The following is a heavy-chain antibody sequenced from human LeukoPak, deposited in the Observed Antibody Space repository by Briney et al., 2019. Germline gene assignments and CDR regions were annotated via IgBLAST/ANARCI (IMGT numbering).Heavy chain of an antibody. Sequence: GGSLRLSCAASGFTFSSYAMSWVRQAPGKGLEWVSAISGSGGSTYYADSVKGRFTISRDNSKNTLYLQMNSLRAEDTAVYYCAKDRYCSGGSCYSQRGFNWFDPWGQGTLVAVSS. CDR1: GFTFSSYA. V-gene: IGHV3-23*01. D-gene: IGHD2-15*01. J-gene: IGHJ5*02. CDR3: AKDRYCSGGSCYSQRGFNWFDP. CDR2: ISGSGGST.